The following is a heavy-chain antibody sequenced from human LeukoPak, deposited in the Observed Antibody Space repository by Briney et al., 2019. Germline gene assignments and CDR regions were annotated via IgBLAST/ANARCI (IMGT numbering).Heavy chain of an antibody. D-gene: IGHD2-8*02. CDR2: ISGDGGDT. V-gene: IGHV3-23*01. CDR3: AKDPGAGVSGFYMDV. J-gene: IGHJ6*03. CDR1: GFTFSSYA. Sequence: GGSLRLSCAASGFTFSSYAMNWVRQAPGKGLEWVSTISGDGGDTHYADSVRGRFTISRANSKNTLFMQMNSLRAEDTAVYYCAKDPGAGVSGFYMDVWGKGTTVIVSS.